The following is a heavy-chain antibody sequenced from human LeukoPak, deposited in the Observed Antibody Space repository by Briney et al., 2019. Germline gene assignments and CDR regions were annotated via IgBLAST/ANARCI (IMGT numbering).Heavy chain of an antibody. CDR1: GGTFSSYA. CDR2: IIPIFGTA. V-gene: IGHV1-69*13. J-gene: IGHJ6*04. CDR3: ALVVPAVPGDYYGMDV. Sequence: EASVKVSCKASGGTFSSYAISWVRQAPGQGLEWMGGIIPIFGTANYAQKFQGRVTITADESTSTAYMELSSLRSEDTAVYYCALVVPAVPGDYYGMDVWGKGTTVTVSS. D-gene: IGHD2-2*01.